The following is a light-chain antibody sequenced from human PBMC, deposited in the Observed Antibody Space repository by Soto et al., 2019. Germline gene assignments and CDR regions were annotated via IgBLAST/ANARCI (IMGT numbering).Light chain of an antibody. V-gene: IGKV3-20*01. J-gene: IGKJ4*01. CDR3: HEYGSSPLT. CDR1: QSVNSNC. CDR2: GAS. Sequence: EIVLTQSPGTLSLSPGERATLSCRASQSVNSNCLAWYQQKPGQAPRPLIYGASSRATGIPDRFSGSGCGTDFTLTISRLEPEDFAVYYCHEYGSSPLTFGGGTKVDIK.